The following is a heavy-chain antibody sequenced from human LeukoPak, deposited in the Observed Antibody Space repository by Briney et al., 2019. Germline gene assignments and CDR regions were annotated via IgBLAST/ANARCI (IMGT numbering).Heavy chain of an antibody. CDR2: IKQGGSDK. CDR3: ARDPFEL. Sequence: GGSLRLSCEASGFTLSNHWMTWVRQAPGKGLEWEATIKQGGSDKFYVDSVKGRFTISGDNARNSLYLQMNSLRAEDTAVYYCARDPFELWGQGTLVTVSS. J-gene: IGHJ4*02. D-gene: IGHD1-26*01. CDR1: GFTLSNHW. V-gene: IGHV3-7*01.